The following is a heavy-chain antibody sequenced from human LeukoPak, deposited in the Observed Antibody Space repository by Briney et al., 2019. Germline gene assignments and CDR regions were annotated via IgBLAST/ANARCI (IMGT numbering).Heavy chain of an antibody. J-gene: IGHJ4*02. D-gene: IGHD2-2*01. V-gene: IGHV1-69*05. CDR1: GGTFSSYA. CDR3: AIDHCSSTSCYGSDEIDY. CDR2: IIPIFGTA. Sequence: SVKVSCKASGGTFSSYAISWVSQAPGQGGEGMGGIIPIFGTANYAQKFQGRVTITTDESTSTAYMELSSLRSEDTAVYYCAIDHCSSTSCYGSDEIDYWGQGTLVTVSS.